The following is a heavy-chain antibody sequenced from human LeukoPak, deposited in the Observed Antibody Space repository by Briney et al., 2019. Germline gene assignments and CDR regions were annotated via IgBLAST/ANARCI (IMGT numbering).Heavy chain of an antibody. Sequence: PSETLSLTCTVSGGSISSYYWSWIRQPPXXXXXXXGYIYYSGSTNYNPSLKSRVTISVDTSKNQFSLKLSSVTAADTAVYYCARAHQDDYVWGSYRPQGMDVWGQGTTVTVSS. CDR3: ARAHQDDYVWGSYRPQGMDV. D-gene: IGHD3-16*02. CDR2: IYYSGST. V-gene: IGHV4-59*01. CDR1: GGSISSYY. J-gene: IGHJ6*02.